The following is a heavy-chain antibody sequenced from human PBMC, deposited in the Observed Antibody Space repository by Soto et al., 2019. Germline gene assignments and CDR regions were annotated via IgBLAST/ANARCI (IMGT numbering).Heavy chain of an antibody. CDR1: GFSLSNARMG. CDR3: ARIRYDILTGRLFDY. D-gene: IGHD3-9*01. Sequence: QVTLKESGPVLVKPTETLTLTCTVYGFSLSNARMGVSWIRQPPGKALEWLAHIFSNDEKSYSTSLKSRLTISKDTSKSQVVLTMTNMDSVDTATYYCARIRYDILTGRLFDYWGQGTLVTVSS. V-gene: IGHV2-26*01. J-gene: IGHJ4*02. CDR2: IFSNDEK.